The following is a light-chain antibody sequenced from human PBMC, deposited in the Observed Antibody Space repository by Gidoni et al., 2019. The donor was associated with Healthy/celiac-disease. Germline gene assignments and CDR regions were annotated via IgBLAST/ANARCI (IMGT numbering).Light chain of an antibody. CDR1: QDIINY. CDR2: DAS. Sequence: DIQMTQSPSSLSASVGDRVTITCQASQDIINYLHWYQQQPGKTPKHLIYDASNLETGVPSRFSGSGSGTDFTFTISSLQPEDIATYYCQQYDNLPWTFGQGTKVEIK. J-gene: IGKJ1*01. V-gene: IGKV1-33*01. CDR3: QQYDNLPWT.